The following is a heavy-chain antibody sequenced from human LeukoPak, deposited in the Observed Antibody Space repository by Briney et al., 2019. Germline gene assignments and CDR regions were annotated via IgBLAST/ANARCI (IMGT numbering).Heavy chain of an antibody. CDR3: ARTYDSSGYYYVFDY. D-gene: IGHD3-22*01. CDR1: GGTFSSYA. Sequence: SVKVSCKASGGTFSSYAISWVRQAPGQGLEWMGGIIPIFGTANYAQKFQGRVTITADESTSTAYMELSSLRSEDTAVYYCARTYDSSGYYYVFDYWGQGTLVTVSS. CDR2: IIPIFGTA. J-gene: IGHJ4*02. V-gene: IGHV1-69*13.